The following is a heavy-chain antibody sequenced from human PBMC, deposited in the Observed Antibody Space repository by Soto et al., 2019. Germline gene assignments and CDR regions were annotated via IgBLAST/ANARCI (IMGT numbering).Heavy chain of an antibody. D-gene: IGHD3-10*01. CDR3: AKDYYGSHLVFFGHFDY. Sequence: GGSLRLSCAASGLTFSSYGMHWVRQAPGKGLEWVAVISYDGSNKYYADSVKGRFTISRDNSKNTLNLQMNSLRAEDTAVYYCAKDYYGSHLVFFGHFDYWGQGTLVTSPQ. CDR1: GLTFSSYG. CDR2: ISYDGSNK. J-gene: IGHJ4*02. V-gene: IGHV3-30*18.